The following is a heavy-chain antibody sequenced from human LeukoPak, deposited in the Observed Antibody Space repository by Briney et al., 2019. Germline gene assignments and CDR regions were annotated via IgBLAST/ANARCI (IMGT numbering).Heavy chain of an antibody. D-gene: IGHD6-13*01. CDR3: ARDQVAAATDY. CDR2: IKQNGSEK. V-gene: IGHV3-7*01. CDR1: GFTFSSYW. J-gene: IGHJ4*02. Sequence: GGSLRLSCAASGFTFSSYWMSWVRQAPGKGLEWVANIKQNGSEKYYVDSVKGRFTISRDNAKNSLYLQMNSLRAEDTAVYYCARDQVAAATDYWGQGTLVTVSS.